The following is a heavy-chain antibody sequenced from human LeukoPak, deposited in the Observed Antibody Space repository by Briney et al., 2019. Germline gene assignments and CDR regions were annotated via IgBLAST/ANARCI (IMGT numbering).Heavy chain of an antibody. D-gene: IGHD6-13*01. V-gene: IGHV4-34*01. CDR3: ARGRLQSSSWYHTPFDY. CDR1: GGSFSGYY. Sequence: SETLSLTCAVYGGSFSGYYWSWIRQPPGKGLEWIGEINHSGSTNYNPSLKSRVTISVDTSKNQFSLKLSSVTAADTAVYYCARGRLQSSSWYHTPFDYWGREPWSPSPQ. CDR2: INHSGST. J-gene: IGHJ4*02.